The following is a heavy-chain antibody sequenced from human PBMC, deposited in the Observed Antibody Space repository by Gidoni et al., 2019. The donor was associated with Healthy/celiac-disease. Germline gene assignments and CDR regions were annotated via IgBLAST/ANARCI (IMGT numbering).Heavy chain of an antibody. CDR3: AKSITGTGGYYYYGMDV. Sequence: EVQLLESGGGLVQPGGSLRLSCAASGFPFSSYAMSWVRQAPGKGLEWVSAISGSGGSTYYADSVKGRSTISRDNSKNTLYLQMNSLRAEDTAVYYCAKSITGTGGYYYYGMDVWGQGTTVTVSS. J-gene: IGHJ6*02. D-gene: IGHD1-7*01. CDR2: ISGSGGST. CDR1: GFPFSSYA. V-gene: IGHV3-23*01.